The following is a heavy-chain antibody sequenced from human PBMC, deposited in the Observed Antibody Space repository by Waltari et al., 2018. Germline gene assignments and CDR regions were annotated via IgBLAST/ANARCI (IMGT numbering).Heavy chain of an antibody. CDR2: IIPMFETS. J-gene: IGHJ3*02. V-gene: IGHV1-69*05. CDR1: GGPFSTYA. Sequence: QVQLVQSGAEVKKPGSSVKVSCKASGGPFSTYAIPWVRQAPGQGREWMGGIIPMFETSNYAQKFQERVTITTDGSMTTAYMELSSLTSEDTAVYYCARGGLYGQQLLESAFEIWGQGTKVTVAS. CDR3: ARGGLYGQQLLESAFEI. D-gene: IGHD6-13*01.